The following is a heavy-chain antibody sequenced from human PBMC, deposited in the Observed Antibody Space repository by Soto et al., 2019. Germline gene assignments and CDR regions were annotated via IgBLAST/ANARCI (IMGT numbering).Heavy chain of an antibody. V-gene: IGHV4-31*03. J-gene: IGHJ4*02. Sequence: PSETLSLTCTVSGGSISSCGYYWSWIRQHPGKGLEWIGYIYYSGSTYYNPSLKSRVTISVDTSKNQFSLKLSSVTAADTAVYYCARVRGPVHHSSGYQPYVYYFDYWGQGTLVTVSS. CDR1: GGSISSCGYY. D-gene: IGHD3-22*01. CDR2: IYYSGST. CDR3: ARVRGPVHHSSGYQPYVYYFDY.